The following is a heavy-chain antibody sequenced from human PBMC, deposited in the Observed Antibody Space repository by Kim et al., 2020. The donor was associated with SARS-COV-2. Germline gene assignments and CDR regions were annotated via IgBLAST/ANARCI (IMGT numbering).Heavy chain of an antibody. Sequence: SYADSVKGRFTISRDNAKNSLYLQMNSLRAEDTAVYYCARSVIGVDAFDIWGQGTMVTVSS. D-gene: IGHD2-8*01. V-gene: IGHV3-21*01. CDR3: ARSVIGVDAFDI. J-gene: IGHJ3*02.